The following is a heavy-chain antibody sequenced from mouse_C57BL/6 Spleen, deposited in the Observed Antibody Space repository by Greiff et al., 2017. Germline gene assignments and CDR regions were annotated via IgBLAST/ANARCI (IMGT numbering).Heavy chain of an antibody. Sequence: EVMLVEPGGDLVKPGGSLKLSCAASGFTFSSYGMSWVRQTPDKRLGWVATISSGGSYTYYPDSVKGRFTISRDNARDTLYLQMSSLKSDDTSMYYCASGAVVATGAMDYWGQGTSVTVSS. CDR1: GFTFSSYG. J-gene: IGHJ4*01. CDR2: ISSGGSYT. D-gene: IGHD1-1*01. V-gene: IGHV5-6*02. CDR3: ASGAVVATGAMDY.